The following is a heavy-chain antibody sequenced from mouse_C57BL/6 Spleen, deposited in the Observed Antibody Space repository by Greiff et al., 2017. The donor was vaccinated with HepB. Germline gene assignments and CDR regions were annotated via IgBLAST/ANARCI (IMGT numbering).Heavy chain of an antibody. CDR2: INPSNGGT. Sequence: QVQLQQPGAELVKPGASVKMSCKASGYTFTSYWITWVKQRPGQGLEWIGNINPSNGGTNYNEKFKSKATLTVDKSSSTAYMQLSSLTSEDSAVYYCARSDSLYFDYWGQGTTLTVSS. J-gene: IGHJ2*01. CDR3: ARSDSLYFDY. V-gene: IGHV1-53*01. CDR1: GYTFTSYW.